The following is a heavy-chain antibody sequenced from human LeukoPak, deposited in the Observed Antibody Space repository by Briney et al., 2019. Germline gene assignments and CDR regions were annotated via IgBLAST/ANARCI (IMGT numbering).Heavy chain of an antibody. Sequence: SETLSLTCTVSGGSISDYYWSWIRQPPGKGLEWIGYIHSTGRTNYNPSLKSLVTFSIDTSKNQYSLKLTSVTAADTAVYYCVRDRGASWGQGTLVTVSS. CDR3: VRDRGAS. J-gene: IGHJ4*02. V-gene: IGHV4-59*01. CDR1: GGSISDYY. CDR2: IHSTGRT. D-gene: IGHD1-26*01.